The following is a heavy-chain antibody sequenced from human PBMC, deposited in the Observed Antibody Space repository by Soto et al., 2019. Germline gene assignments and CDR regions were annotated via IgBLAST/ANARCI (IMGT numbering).Heavy chain of an antibody. V-gene: IGHV3-66*01. J-gene: IGHJ6*02. Sequence: EVQLVESGGGLVQPGGSLRLSCAASGLTVSSNYMSWVRQAPGKGLEWVSVMYSGGSTYYADSVKGRFIISRDNYKNTLYLQKDSLRVEDAAVYYCARDSSLHQPLFYGMDVWGQGTTVPVSS. D-gene: IGHD2-2*01. CDR1: GLTVSSNY. CDR3: ARDSSLHQPLFYGMDV. CDR2: MYSGGST.